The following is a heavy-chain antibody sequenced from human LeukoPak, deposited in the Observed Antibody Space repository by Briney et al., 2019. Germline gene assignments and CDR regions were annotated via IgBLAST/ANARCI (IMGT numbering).Heavy chain of an antibody. V-gene: IGHV4-39*07. J-gene: IGHJ3*02. CDR3: ARDRRGSGSWGDAFDI. CDR1: GGSISSSSYY. CDR2: IYYSGST. D-gene: IGHD3-10*01. Sequence: SETLSLTCTVSGGSISSSSYYWGWIRQPPGKGLEWMGGIYYSGSTYYNPSLKSRVTISVDTSKNQFSLKLSSVTAADTAVYYCARDRRGSGSWGDAFDIWGQGTMVTVSS.